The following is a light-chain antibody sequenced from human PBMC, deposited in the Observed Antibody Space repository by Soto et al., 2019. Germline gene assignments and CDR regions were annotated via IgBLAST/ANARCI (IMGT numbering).Light chain of an antibody. CDR2: LGS. J-gene: IGKJ1*01. CDR1: QSLLHSNGYNY. V-gene: IGKV2-28*01. Sequence: DIVMTQSPLSLPVTPGEPASSSCRSSQSLLHSNGYNYLDWYLQKPGQSPQLLIYLGSNRASGVPDRVSGSGSGTDFTLKIRRVEAEDVGVYYCMQALQTPWTCGQGTKVEI. CDR3: MQALQTPWT.